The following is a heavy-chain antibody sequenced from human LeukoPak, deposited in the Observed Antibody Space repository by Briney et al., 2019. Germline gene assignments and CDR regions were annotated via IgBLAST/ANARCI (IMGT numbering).Heavy chain of an antibody. CDR3: ARDRIAAAGLSWFDP. V-gene: IGHV4-59*12. CDR1: GDSISNYY. D-gene: IGHD6-13*01. J-gene: IGHJ5*02. CDR2: IYYSGGT. Sequence: MSSETLSLTCTISGDSISNYYWSWIRQPPGRGLEWIGYIYYSGGTYYNPSLKSRVTISVDTSKNQFSLKLSSVTAADTAVYYCARDRIAAAGLSWFDPWGQGTLVTVSS.